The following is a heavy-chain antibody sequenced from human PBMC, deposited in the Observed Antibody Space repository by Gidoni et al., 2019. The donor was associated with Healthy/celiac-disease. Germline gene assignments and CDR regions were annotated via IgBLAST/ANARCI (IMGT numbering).Heavy chain of an antibody. CDR2: IIPIFGTA. J-gene: IGHJ4*02. V-gene: IGHV1-69*01. CDR3: ARPLTYYYDSSGYYYEY. D-gene: IGHD3-22*01. CDR1: GGNFSSYA. Sequence: QVQLVQSGAEVKKPGSSVKVSCKASGGNFSSYAISWVRQAPGQGLEWLGGIIPIFGTANYAQKFQGRVTITADESTSTAYMELSSLRSEDTAVYYCARPLTYYYDSSGYYYEYWGQGTLVTVSS.